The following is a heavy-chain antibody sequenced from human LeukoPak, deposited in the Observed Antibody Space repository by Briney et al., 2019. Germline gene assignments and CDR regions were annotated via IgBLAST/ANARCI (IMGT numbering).Heavy chain of an antibody. CDR2: ITVTNKI. CDR1: VFTFSSHS. Sequence: PGGSLRLSCAASVFTFSSHSINWVRQAPGKGLEWIATITVTNKIYYAASVKGRFTISRDNAENSVYLQMNSLRDEDTAVYSCARAQTLFWEFDGFDIWGRGTKVTVSS. V-gene: IGHV3-69-1*01. J-gene: IGHJ3*02. CDR3: ARAQTLFWEFDGFDI. D-gene: IGHD3-3*01.